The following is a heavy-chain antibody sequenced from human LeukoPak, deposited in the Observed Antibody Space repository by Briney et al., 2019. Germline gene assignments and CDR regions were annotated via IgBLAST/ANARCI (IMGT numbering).Heavy chain of an antibody. CDR2: IHQHGSKE. CDR3: ARDSLYCSGGSCYFDY. J-gene: IGHJ4*02. CDR1: GFNFRAYW. V-gene: IGHV3-7*03. Sequence: GGSLRLSCTTSGFNFRAYWMGWVRQAPGKGLEWVANIHQHGSKENYLDSVKGRFTISRDNSKNTLYLQMNSLRAEDTAVYYCARDSLYCSGGSCYFDYWGQGTLVTVSS. D-gene: IGHD2-15*01.